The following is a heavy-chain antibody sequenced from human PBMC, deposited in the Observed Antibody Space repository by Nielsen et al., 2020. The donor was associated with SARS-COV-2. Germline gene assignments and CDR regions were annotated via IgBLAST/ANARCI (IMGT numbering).Heavy chain of an antibody. CDR2: VNPNSGGT. D-gene: IGHD6-6*01. CDR3: ATSSIAARRGLDAFDI. J-gene: IGHJ3*02. CDR1: GYTFTGYY. Sequence: ASVKVSCKASGYTFTGYYMHWVRQAPGQGLEWMGRVNPNSGGTNYAQKFQGRVTMTRDTSISTAYMELSRLRSDDTAVYYCATSSIAARRGLDAFDIWGQGTMVTVSS. V-gene: IGHV1-2*06.